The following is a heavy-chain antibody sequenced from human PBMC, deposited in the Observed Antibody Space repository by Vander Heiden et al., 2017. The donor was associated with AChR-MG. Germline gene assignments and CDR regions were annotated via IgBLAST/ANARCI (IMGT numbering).Heavy chain of an antibody. CDR1: AYSFSKYT. CDR2: IKPNGGRT. CDR3: AREARGAEGDSWFAP. Sequence: QVQLGQSGAEARKPGASVKINCQAPAYSFSKYTMTWMRQAPGHGLEWMAMIKPNGGRTSYALKLQGRITVTGDTSTSTVYMELSSLRSEDTAVYYCAREARGAEGDSWFAPWGQGTLVTVSS. V-gene: IGHV1-46*04. D-gene: IGHD3-10*01. J-gene: IGHJ5*02.